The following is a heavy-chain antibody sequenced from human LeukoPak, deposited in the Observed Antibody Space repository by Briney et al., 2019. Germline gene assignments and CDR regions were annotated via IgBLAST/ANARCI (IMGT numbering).Heavy chain of an antibody. V-gene: IGHV4-59*01. CDR3: ARGLIAPAGNYWYFDL. Sequence: SETLSLTCTVSGGSISSYYWSWIRQPPGKGLEWIGYIYYSGSTNYNPSLKSRVTISVDTAKNQFSLKLSSVTAADTAVYYCARGLIAPAGNYWYFDLWGRGTLVTVSS. CDR2: IYYSGST. CDR1: GGSISSYY. D-gene: IGHD6-13*01. J-gene: IGHJ2*01.